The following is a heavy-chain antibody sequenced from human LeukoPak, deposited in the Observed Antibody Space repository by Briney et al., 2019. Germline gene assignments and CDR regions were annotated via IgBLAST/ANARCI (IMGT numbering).Heavy chain of an antibody. V-gene: IGHV1-18*01. CDR2: ISAYNGNT. CDR3: ARDLLRPGHSNSWHNDY. Sequence: ASVKVSCKASGYTFTSYGISWVRQAPGQGLEWMGWISAYNGNTNYAQKLQGRVTMTTDTSTSKAYMEHRMLRSDDTAVHYCARDLLRPGHSNSWHNDYWGQGTLVTVSS. J-gene: IGHJ4*02. CDR1: GYTFTSYG. D-gene: IGHD6-13*01.